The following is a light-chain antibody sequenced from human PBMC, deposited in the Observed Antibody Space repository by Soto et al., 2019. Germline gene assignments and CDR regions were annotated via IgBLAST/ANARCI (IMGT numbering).Light chain of an antibody. Sequence: QSVLTQPPSASGTPGQRVTLSCSESSSSIGSNYIYWYQQLPGTAPKLLIYRDSQRPSGVPDRFSGSKSGTSASLAISGFRSEDEADYYCAAWDDSLRGWVFGGGTKLTVL. J-gene: IGLJ3*02. CDR2: RDS. V-gene: IGLV1-47*01. CDR3: AAWDDSLRGWV. CDR1: SSSIGSNY.